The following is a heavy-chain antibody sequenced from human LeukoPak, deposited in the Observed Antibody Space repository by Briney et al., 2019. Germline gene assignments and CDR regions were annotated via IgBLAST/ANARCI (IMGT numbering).Heavy chain of an antibody. D-gene: IGHD3-22*01. CDR3: ARGDDSSGYYHVDY. CDR2: INSDGSST. J-gene: IGHJ4*02. Sequence: GGSLRLSCAASGLTFSSYWMHWVRQAPGKGLVWVSRINSDGSSTSYADSVKGRFTISRDNAKNTLYLQMNSLRAEDTAVYYCARGDDSSGYYHVDYWGQGTLVTVSS. CDR1: GLTFSSYW. V-gene: IGHV3-74*01.